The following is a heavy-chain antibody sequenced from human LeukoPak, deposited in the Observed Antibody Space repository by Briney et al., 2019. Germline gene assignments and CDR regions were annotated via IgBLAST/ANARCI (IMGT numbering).Heavy chain of an antibody. Sequence: GGSLRLSCGASEFNFRTHSMIWARQTAGTGLEWISYISSGGGVTHYAESVKGRFSISRDNARNSLLLQMNRLTEEDTAVYYCARVGVGDWGSVWDHWGQGAQVTVSS. CDR1: EFNFRTHS. D-gene: IGHD3-16*01. J-gene: IGHJ4*02. CDR2: ISSGGGVT. V-gene: IGHV3-48*02. CDR3: ARVGVGDWGSVWDH.